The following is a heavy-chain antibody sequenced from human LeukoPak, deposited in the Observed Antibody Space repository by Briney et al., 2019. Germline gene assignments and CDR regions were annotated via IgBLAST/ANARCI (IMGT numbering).Heavy chain of an antibody. V-gene: IGHV3-48*03. J-gene: IGHJ6*03. D-gene: IGHD6-13*01. CDR1: GFTFSSYE. CDR2: ISNSGNTI. Sequence: SGGSLRLSCAASGFTFSSYEMNWVRQAPGKGLEWVSYISNSGNTIYYAGSVKGRFTISRDSAKNSLYLQMNSLRFEDTAVYYCASEKLTAADYMDVWGKGTTVTISS. CDR3: ASEKLTAADYMDV.